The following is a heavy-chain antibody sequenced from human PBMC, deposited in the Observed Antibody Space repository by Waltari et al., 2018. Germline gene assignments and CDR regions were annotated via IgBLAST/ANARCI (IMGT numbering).Heavy chain of an antibody. D-gene: IGHD3-16*01. Sequence: QLQLQESGPGLVKPSETLSLTCTVSGGSISSSSYYWGWIRQPPGKGLEWIGSIYYSGSTYYNPSLRSRVTISVDTSKNQFSLKLSSVTAADTAVYYCAKSLGVEMATIPDYWGQGTLVTVSS. J-gene: IGHJ4*02. CDR1: GGSISSSSYY. CDR3: AKSLGVEMATIPDY. CDR2: IYYSGST. V-gene: IGHV4-39*07.